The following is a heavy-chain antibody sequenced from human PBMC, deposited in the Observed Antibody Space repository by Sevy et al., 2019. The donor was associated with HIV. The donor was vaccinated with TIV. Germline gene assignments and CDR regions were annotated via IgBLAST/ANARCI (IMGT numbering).Heavy chain of an antibody. CDR1: GFTFSSFG. D-gene: IGHD6-6*01. V-gene: IGHV3-33*08. CDR2: IWDDGSNK. J-gene: IGHJ6*02. Sequence: GGSLRLSCAASGFTFSSFGMHWVRQTPTKGLEGMAVIWDDGSNKNYADSVKGRFTISRDNSKNILDLQMNSLRPEDTAVYYCARGKAALPEYYSGMDVWGQGTTVTVSS. CDR3: ARGKAALPEYYSGMDV.